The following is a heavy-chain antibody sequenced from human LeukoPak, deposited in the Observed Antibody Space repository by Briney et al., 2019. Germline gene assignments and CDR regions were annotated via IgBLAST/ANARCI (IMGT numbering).Heavy chain of an antibody. CDR1: GFTFSSYE. CDR3: EKERDYYDSYGTFDY. J-gene: IGHJ4*02. Sequence: GGSLRLSCAASGFTFSSYEMHWVRQAPGKGPEWVSYISGSGSTKYYADSVKGRFTISRDNALNSLHLQMSSLRDEDTALYYCEKERDYYDSYGTFDYWGQGALVTVSS. CDR2: ISGSGSTK. D-gene: IGHD3-22*01. V-gene: IGHV3-48*03.